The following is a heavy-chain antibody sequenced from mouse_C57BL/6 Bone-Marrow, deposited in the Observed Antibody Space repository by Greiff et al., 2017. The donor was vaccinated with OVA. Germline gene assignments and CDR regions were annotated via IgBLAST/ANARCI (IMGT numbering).Heavy chain of an antibody. D-gene: IGHD1-1*01. V-gene: IGHV3-6*01. CDR2: ISYDGSN. J-gene: IGHJ1*03. CDR1: GYSITSGYY. CDR3: AREVYYGSSYVGYFDV. Sequence: VQLQQSGPGLVKPSQSLSLTCSVTGYSITSGYYWNWIRQFPGNKLEWMGYISYDGSNNYNPSLKNRISITRDTSKNQFFLKLNSVTTEDTATYYCAREVYYGSSYVGYFDVWGTGTTVTVSS.